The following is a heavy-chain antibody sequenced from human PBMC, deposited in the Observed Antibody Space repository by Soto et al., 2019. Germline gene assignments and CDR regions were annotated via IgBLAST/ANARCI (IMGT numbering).Heavy chain of an antibody. J-gene: IGHJ6*02. CDR1: GFTFSSYG. V-gene: IGHV3-33*01. CDR2: IWYDGSNK. D-gene: IGHD3-10*01. Sequence: PGGSLRLSCAASGFTFSSYGMHWVRQAPGKGLEWVAVIWYDGSNKYYADSVKGRFTISRDNSKNTLYLQMNSLRAEDTAVYYCARGDMVRGVIIYYYGMDVWGQGTTVTVSS. CDR3: ARGDMVRGVIIYYYGMDV.